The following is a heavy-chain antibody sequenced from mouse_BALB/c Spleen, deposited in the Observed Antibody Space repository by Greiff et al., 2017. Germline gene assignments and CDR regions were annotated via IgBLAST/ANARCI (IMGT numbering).Heavy chain of an antibody. V-gene: IGHV5-17*02. CDR3: ARRGTTVVAPGCYIDV. Sequence: EVQVVESGGGLVQPGGSRKLSCAASGFTFSSFGMHWVRQAPEKGLEWVAYISSGSSTIYYADTVKGRFTISRDNPKNTLFLQMTSLRAEDTAMYYCARRGTTVVAPGCYIDVWGAGTTVTVSS. J-gene: IGHJ1*01. CDR2: ISSGSSTI. CDR1: GFTFSSFG. D-gene: IGHD1-1*01.